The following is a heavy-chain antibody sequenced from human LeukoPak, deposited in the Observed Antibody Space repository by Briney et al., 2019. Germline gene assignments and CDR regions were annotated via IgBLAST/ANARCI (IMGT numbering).Heavy chain of an antibody. CDR1: GFTFSRYS. CDR2: ISNIGTSI. Sequence: GGSLRLSCAVSGFTFSRYSMNWVRQAPGKGLEWVSSISNIGTSIYYADSVKGRFTNSRDNAKNSLYLQMNSLRAEDTALYYCAKDRGFRGLVVITTIFDYWGQGTLVTVSS. D-gene: IGHD3-22*01. V-gene: IGHV3-21*04. J-gene: IGHJ4*02. CDR3: AKDRGFRGLVVITTIFDY.